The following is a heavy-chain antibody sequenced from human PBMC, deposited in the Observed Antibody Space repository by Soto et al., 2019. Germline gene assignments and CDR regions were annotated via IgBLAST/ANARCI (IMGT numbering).Heavy chain of an antibody. Sequence: QVQLVEFGGGVDQPGRSLRLSCAASGFTFSSYGMHWVRQAPGKGLEWVAVIWYDGSNKYYADSVKGRFTISRDNSKNTLYLQMNSLRAEDTAVYYCAREYSSGFVPYYYGMDVWGQGTTVTVSS. D-gene: IGHD6-19*01. J-gene: IGHJ6*02. CDR2: IWYDGSNK. CDR1: GFTFSSYG. V-gene: IGHV3-33*01. CDR3: AREYSSGFVPYYYGMDV.